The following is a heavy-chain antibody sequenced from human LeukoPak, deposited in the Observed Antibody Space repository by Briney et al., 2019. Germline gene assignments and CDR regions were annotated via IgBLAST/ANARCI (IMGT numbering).Heavy chain of an antibody. D-gene: IGHD3-3*01. J-gene: IGHJ4*02. Sequence: GGSLRLSCAASGFTFSDYYMSWIRQAPGKGLEWVAYISSRSSHTNYPDSVKGRFTISRDNAKNSLYLEVNSLRAEDTAVYYCAKDESFGPPGVYWGQGTLVTVSS. V-gene: IGHV3-11*05. CDR1: GFTFSDYY. CDR2: ISSRSSHT. CDR3: AKDESFGPPGVY.